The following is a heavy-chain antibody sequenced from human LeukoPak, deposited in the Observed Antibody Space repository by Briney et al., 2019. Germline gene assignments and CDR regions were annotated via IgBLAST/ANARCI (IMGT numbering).Heavy chain of an antibody. CDR3: ARDGLLAARPIDY. J-gene: IGHJ4*02. Sequence: GGSLRLSCAASGFTFSSYGMSWVRQAPGKGLEWVSAISGSGGSTYYADSVKGRFTISRDNSKNTLYLQMNSLRAEDTAVYYCARDGLLAARPIDYWGQGTLVTVSS. V-gene: IGHV3-23*01. CDR1: GFTFSSYG. D-gene: IGHD6-6*01. CDR2: ISGSGGST.